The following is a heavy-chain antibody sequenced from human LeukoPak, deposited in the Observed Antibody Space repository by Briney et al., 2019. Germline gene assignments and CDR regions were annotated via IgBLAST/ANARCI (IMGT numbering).Heavy chain of an antibody. Sequence: GGSLRLSCAASGFTFSSYAMSWVRQAPGKGLEWVSAISGSGGSTYYADSVKGRFTISRDNSKNTLYLQMNSLRAEDTAVYYCAKTRRGYSYGYTVLFDYWGQGTLVTVSS. CDR1: GFTFSSYA. CDR3: AKTRRGYSYGYTVLFDY. CDR2: ISGSGGST. V-gene: IGHV3-23*01. J-gene: IGHJ4*02. D-gene: IGHD5-18*01.